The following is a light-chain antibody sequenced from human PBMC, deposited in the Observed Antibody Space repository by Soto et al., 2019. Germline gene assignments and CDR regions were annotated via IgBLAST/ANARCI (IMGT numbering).Light chain of an antibody. CDR3: QQRGNWPRT. Sequence: EILLPQSPATLSLSSGEGATLSCRASQSVSAYLAWYQQKTGQAPRLLIYDASNRATGIPGRFSGSGSGTDFTLTISSLEPEDFAVYYCQQRGNWPRTFGQGTKVDI. CDR2: DAS. CDR1: QSVSAY. V-gene: IGKV3-11*01. J-gene: IGKJ1*01.